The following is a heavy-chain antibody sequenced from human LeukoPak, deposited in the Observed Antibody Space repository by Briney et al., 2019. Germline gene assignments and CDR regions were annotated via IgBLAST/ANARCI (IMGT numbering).Heavy chain of an antibody. CDR1: GFTFSDNY. Sequence: KPGVSLRLSRAASGFTFSDNYLSWIRQAPGKALEWITYITPSGSTIYYADAVKGRFTISRDNGRNSLYLQMNRLRAEDTALYHCVTYAYWGQGTLVTVSS. CDR2: ITPSGSTI. J-gene: IGHJ4*02. CDR3: VTYAY. V-gene: IGHV3-11*04. D-gene: IGHD1-20*01.